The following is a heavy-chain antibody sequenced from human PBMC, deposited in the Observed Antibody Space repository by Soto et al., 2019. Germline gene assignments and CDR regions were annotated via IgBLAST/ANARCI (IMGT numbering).Heavy chain of an antibody. D-gene: IGHD6-25*01. CDR2: INPSGST. CDR3: ERDDSSDLGNDS. V-gene: IGHV4-34*01. Sequence: PSETLSLTCAVYGGSFSGYYWSWIRQPPGKGLEWIGEINPSGSTNYNPSLKSRVTISVDTSKNQFSPKLSSVTAADTAVYYCERDDSSDLGNDSWAQGTVVTVSS. CDR1: GGSFSGYY. J-gene: IGHJ4*02.